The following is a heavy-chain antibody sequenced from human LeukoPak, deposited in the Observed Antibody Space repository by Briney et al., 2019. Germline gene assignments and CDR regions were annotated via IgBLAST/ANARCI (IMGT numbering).Heavy chain of an antibody. D-gene: IGHD3-3*01. CDR1: GGSISSYY. Sequence: SETLSLTCTVSGGSISSYYWSWIRQPAGKGLEWIGRIYTSGSTNYNPSLKSRVTMSVDTSKNQFSLKLSSVTAADTAVYYCAREPLWSGYSYYYYYMDVWGKGTTVTVSS. J-gene: IGHJ6*03. CDR2: IYTSGST. V-gene: IGHV4-4*07. CDR3: AREPLWSGYSYYYYYMDV.